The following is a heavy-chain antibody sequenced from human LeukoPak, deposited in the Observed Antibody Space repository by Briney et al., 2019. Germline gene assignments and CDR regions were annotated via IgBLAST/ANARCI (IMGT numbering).Heavy chain of an antibody. CDR2: ISYDGSNE. CDR3: ARGYCSSTSCYMDV. D-gene: IGHD2-2*01. Sequence: GGSLRLSCAASGFTFSSYGMHWVRQAPGKGLEWVAVISYDGSNEYYADSVKGRFTISRDNSKNTLYLQMSSLRAEDTAVYYCARGYCSSTSCYMDVWGQGTTVT. CDR1: GFTFSSYG. J-gene: IGHJ6*02. V-gene: IGHV3-30*03.